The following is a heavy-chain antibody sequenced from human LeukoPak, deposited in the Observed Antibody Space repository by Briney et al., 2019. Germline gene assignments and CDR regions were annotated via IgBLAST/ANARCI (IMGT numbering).Heavy chain of an antibody. CDR3: ARGIVGATPAHFDY. D-gene: IGHD1-26*01. CDR2: SNAGNGNT. V-gene: IGHV1-3*01. J-gene: IGHJ4*02. Sequence: GASVKVSCKASGYTFTTYAIHWVRQAPGQRLEWLGWSNAGNGNTKYSQKLQGRVTMTTDTSTSTAYMELRSLRSDDTAVYYCARGIVGATPAHFDYWGQGTLVTVSS. CDR1: GYTFTTYA.